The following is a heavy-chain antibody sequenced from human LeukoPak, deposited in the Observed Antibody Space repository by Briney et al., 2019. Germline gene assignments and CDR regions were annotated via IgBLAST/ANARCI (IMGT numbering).Heavy chain of an antibody. V-gene: IGHV3-23*01. D-gene: IGHD3-22*01. CDR3: ARDEGDSSGYYPGL. Sequence: GGSLRLSCAASGFTFSSYAMHWVRQAPGKGLEWVSAISGSGGSTYYADSVKGRFTISRDNSKNTLYLQMNSLRAEDTAVYYCARDEGDSSGYYPGLWGQGTLVTVSS. CDR1: GFTFSSYA. CDR2: ISGSGGST. J-gene: IGHJ1*01.